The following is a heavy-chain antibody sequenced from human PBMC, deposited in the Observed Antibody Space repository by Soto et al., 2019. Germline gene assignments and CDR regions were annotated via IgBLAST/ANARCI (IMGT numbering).Heavy chain of an antibody. CDR2: TSHDGVT. V-gene: IGHV4-4*02. CDR3: ARDLYYYDSRAGLEHAFDI. CDR1: SGSIDNVYW. D-gene: IGHD3-22*01. J-gene: IGHJ3*02. Sequence: SETLSLTCAVSSGSIDNVYWWSWVRQSPGKGLEWIGETSHDGVTNYIPSLEGRVTISVDTSKNQFSLKLSSVTAADTAVYYCARDLYYYDSRAGLEHAFDIWGQGTMVTVSS.